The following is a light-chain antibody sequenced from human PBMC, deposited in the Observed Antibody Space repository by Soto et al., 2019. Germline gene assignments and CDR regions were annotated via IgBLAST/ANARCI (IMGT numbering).Light chain of an antibody. CDR3: RSYARSSTLVV. J-gene: IGLJ2*01. CDR2: DGT. Sequence: QSALTQPASVSGSPGQSITISCTGTTSDVGGYNSVSWYQQHPGKAPKRIIYDGTNRPSGVSNRFSGSKSANTASLTISGLHAEDEADYYCRSYARSSTLVVFGGGTQLTVL. CDR1: TSDVGGYNS. V-gene: IGLV2-14*01.